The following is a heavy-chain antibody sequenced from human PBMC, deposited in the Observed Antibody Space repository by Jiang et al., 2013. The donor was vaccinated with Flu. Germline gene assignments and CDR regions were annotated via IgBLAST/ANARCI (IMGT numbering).Heavy chain of an antibody. CDR3: ARDDSYGASYYYYYGMDV. D-gene: IGHD5-18*01. Sequence: GAEVKKPGSSVKVSCKASGGTFSSYAISWVRQAPGQGLEWMGRIIPILGIANYAQKFQGRVTITADKSTSTAYMELSSLRSEDTAVYYCARDDSYGASYYYYYGMDVWGQGTTVTVSS. J-gene: IGHJ6*02. CDR2: IIPILGIA. V-gene: IGHV1-69*04. CDR1: GGTFSSYA.